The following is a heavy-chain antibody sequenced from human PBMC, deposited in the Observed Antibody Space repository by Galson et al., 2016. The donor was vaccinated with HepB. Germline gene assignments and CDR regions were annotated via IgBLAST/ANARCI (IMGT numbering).Heavy chain of an antibody. CDR3: ARLGGYSYGYSDY. D-gene: IGHD5-18*01. J-gene: IGHJ4*02. CDR2: IYYSGST. CDR1: GGSISSYY. V-gene: IGHV4-59*01. Sequence: SETLSLTCTVSGGSISSYYWSWIRQPPGKGLEWIGYIYYSGSTNYNPSLKSRVTISVDTSKNQFSLKLSSVTAADTAVYYCARLGGYSYGYSDYWGQGTLVSVSS.